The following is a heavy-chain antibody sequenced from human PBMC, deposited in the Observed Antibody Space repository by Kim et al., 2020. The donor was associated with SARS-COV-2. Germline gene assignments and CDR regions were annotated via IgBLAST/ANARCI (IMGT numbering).Heavy chain of an antibody. CDR2: ISGSGGST. J-gene: IGHJ4*02. V-gene: IGHV3-23*01. CDR1: GFTFSSYA. D-gene: IGHD4-17*01. Sequence: GGSLRLSCAASGFTFSSYAMSWVRQAPGKGLEWVSAISGSGGSTYYADSVKGRFTISRDNSKNTLYLQMNSLRAEDTAVYYCAKDWDDYGGKSYYFDYWGQGTLVTVSS. CDR3: AKDWDDYGGKSYYFDY.